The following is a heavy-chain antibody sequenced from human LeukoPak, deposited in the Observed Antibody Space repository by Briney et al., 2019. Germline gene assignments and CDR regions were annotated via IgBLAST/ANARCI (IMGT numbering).Heavy chain of an antibody. J-gene: IGHJ5*01. CDR3: ARDLTYHDSLDGYHTAWFDS. CDR1: GFTFNNYW. D-gene: IGHD3-9*01. Sequence: QIGGSLRLSCAASGFTFNNYWMHWVRQAPGKGLVWVSRINTDGSNTVYADSVKGRFTLSRDNAKNTLFLQMNSLRDEDTAVYHCARDLTYHDSLDGYHTAWFDSWGQGTQVTVSS. V-gene: IGHV3-74*03. CDR2: INTDGSNT.